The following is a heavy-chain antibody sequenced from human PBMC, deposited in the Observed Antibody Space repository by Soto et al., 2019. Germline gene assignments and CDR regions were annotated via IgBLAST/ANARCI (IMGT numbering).Heavy chain of an antibody. CDR3: ARLGRLDPIVYYYYGMDV. V-gene: IGHV5-10-1*03. Sequence: EVQLVQSGAEVKKPGESLRISCKGSGYSFTSYWISWVRQMPGKGLEWMGRIDPSDSYTNYSPSFQGHVTISADKSISTAYLQWSSLKASDTAMYYCARLGRLDPIVYYYYGMDVWGQGTTVTVSS. D-gene: IGHD7-27*01. J-gene: IGHJ6*02. CDR2: IDPSDSYT. CDR1: GYSFTSYW.